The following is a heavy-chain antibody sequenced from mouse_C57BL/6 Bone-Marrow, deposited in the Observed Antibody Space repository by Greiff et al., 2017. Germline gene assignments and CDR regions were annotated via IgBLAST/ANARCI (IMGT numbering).Heavy chain of an antibody. J-gene: IGHJ2*01. Sequence: VQLQQSVAELVRPGASVKLSCTASGFNFKNTYMHWVKQRPEQGLEWIGRIDPANGNTKYAQKFQGKATLTADTSSNTAYLQLSSLTSEDTASYCCASLQLRNDFGYWGQGTTLTVSS. CDR3: ASLQLRNDFGY. CDR2: IDPANGNT. CDR1: GFNFKNTY. D-gene: IGHD3-2*02. V-gene: IGHV14-3*01.